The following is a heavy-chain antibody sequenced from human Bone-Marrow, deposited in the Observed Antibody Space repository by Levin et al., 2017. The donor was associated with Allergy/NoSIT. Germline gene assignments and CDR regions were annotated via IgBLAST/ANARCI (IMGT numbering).Heavy chain of an antibody. CDR3: ATQFRGELSSGHQFDY. J-gene: IGHJ4*02. CDR1: GGTFSSYA. V-gene: IGHV1-69*13. Sequence: SVKVSCKASGGTFSSYAISWVRQAPGQGLEWMGGIIPIFGTANYAQKFQGRVTITADESTSTAYMELSSLRSEDTAVYYCATQFRGELSSGHQFDYWGQGTLVTVSS. CDR2: IIPIFGTA. D-gene: IGHD6-19*01.